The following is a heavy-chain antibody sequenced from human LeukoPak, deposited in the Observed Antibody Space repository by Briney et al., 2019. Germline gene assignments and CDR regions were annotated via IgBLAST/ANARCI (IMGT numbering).Heavy chain of an antibody. CDR1: SGSISSGSYY. CDR2: IYTSGST. Sequence: SETLSLTCTVSSGSISSGSYYWSWIRQPAGKGLEWIGRIYTSGSTNYNPSLKSRVTISVDTSKNQFSLKLSSVTAADTAVYYCARGRGIVVVPAEYYYYMDVWGKGTTVTVSS. D-gene: IGHD2-2*01. V-gene: IGHV4-61*02. CDR3: ARGRGIVVVPAEYYYYMDV. J-gene: IGHJ6*03.